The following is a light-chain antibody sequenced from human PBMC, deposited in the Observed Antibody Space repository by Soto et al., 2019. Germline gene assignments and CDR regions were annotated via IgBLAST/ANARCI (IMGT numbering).Light chain of an antibody. CDR2: GAS. V-gene: IGKV1-33*01. CDR3: QHYDHLPPFT. Sequence: DLQKAPSPFSLFSSVGDRIHLTCQGSQDLRELLSWYQQKPGKAPKLLIYGASNLETGVPSRFSGSGYGTDFTFTISSLQPEDIATYYCQHYDHLPPFTFGPGTKVAIK. CDR1: QDLREL. J-gene: IGKJ3*01.